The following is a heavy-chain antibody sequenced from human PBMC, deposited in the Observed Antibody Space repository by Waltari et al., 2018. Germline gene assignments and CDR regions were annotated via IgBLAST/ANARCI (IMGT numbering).Heavy chain of an antibody. CDR2: IYYSGST. CDR1: GGSFSGYY. Sequence: QVQLQQWGAGLLKPSETLSLTCAVYGGSFSGYYWSWIRQPPGKGLEWIGYIYYSGSTNYNPSLKSRVTISVDTSKNQFSLKLSSVTAADTAVYYCARGRTRRGAAFDIWGQGTMVTVSS. V-gene: IGHV4-34*11. D-gene: IGHD3-10*01. J-gene: IGHJ3*02. CDR3: ARGRTRRGAAFDI.